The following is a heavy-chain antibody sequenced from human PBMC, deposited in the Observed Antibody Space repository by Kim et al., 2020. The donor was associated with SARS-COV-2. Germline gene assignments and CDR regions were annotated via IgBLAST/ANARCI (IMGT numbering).Heavy chain of an antibody. J-gene: IGHJ6*02. CDR3: ARDQDFWSGYSGYYYGMDV. V-gene: IGHV4-31*02. Sequence: KSRVTISVDTSKNQFSLKLSSVTAADTAVYYCARDQDFWSGYSGYYYGMDVWGQGTTVTVSS. D-gene: IGHD3-3*01.